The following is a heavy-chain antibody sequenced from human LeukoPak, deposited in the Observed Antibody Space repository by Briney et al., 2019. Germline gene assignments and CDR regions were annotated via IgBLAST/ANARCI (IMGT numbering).Heavy chain of an antibody. Sequence: SVKVSCKASGGTFSSYAISWVRQAPGQGLEWMGGIIPIFGTANYAQKSQGRVTITADESTSTAYMELSSLRSEDTAVYYCARSLYYDSSTHIDYWGQGTLVTVSS. J-gene: IGHJ4*02. CDR1: GGTFSSYA. CDR2: IIPIFGTA. D-gene: IGHD3-22*01. V-gene: IGHV1-69*13. CDR3: ARSLYYDSSTHIDY.